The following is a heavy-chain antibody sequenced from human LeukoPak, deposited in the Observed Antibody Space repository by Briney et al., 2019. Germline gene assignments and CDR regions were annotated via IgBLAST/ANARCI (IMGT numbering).Heavy chain of an antibody. CDR1: GYTFTSYG. V-gene: IGHV1-18*01. Sequence: GAPVKVSCKASGYTFTSYGISWVRQAPGQGLEWMGWISAYNGNTNYAQKLQGRVTMTTDTSTSTAYMELRSLRSDDTAVYYCARVFGYYYDSSGNVADYWGQGTLVTVSS. D-gene: IGHD3-22*01. CDR3: ARVFGYYYDSSGNVADY. CDR2: ISAYNGNT. J-gene: IGHJ4*02.